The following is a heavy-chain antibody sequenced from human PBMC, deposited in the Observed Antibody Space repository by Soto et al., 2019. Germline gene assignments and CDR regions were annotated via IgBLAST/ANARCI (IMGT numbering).Heavy chain of an antibody. CDR1: GYSFNGYY. V-gene: IGHV1-2*02. CDR2: MNPNTGGA. D-gene: IGHD6-19*01. Sequence: ASVKVSCKASGYSFNGYYIHWVRQAPGQGLEWMGWMNPNTGGANYAQKFQGKVIMTTDTSISTAYLELRSLTSDDTAVYYCAKVISTIGSKQWLAQTKHQALDYWGQGTLVTVSS. CDR3: AKVISTIGSKQWLAQTKHQALDY. J-gene: IGHJ4*02.